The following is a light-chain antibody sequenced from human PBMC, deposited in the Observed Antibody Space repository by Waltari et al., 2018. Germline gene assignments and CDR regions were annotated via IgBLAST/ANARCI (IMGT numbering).Light chain of an antibody. CDR1: QSVNNN. CDR2: GAS. V-gene: IGKV3-15*01. Sequence: EIVMTQSPATLSVSPGERATLSCRASQSVNNNVAWYHQTPGQAPRLLMYGASIRATGIPARFSGSGSGTEFTLTISSLQSEDCAVYYCQQYNNWPSMYTFGQGTKLEIK. CDR3: QQYNNWPSMYT. J-gene: IGKJ2*01.